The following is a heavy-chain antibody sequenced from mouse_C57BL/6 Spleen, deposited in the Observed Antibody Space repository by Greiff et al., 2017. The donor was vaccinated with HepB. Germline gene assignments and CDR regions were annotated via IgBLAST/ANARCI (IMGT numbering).Heavy chain of an antibody. CDR1: GYTFTSYW. V-gene: IGHV1-5*01. J-gene: IGHJ1*03. D-gene: IGHD1-1*01. CDR2: IYPGNSDT. CDR3: TRKPLRYWYFDV. Sequence: VQLQQSGTVLARPGASVKMSCKTSGYTFTSYWMHWVKQRPGQGLEWIGAIYPGNSDTSYNQKFKGKAKLTAVTSASTAYMELSSLTNEDSAVYYCTRKPLRYWYFDVWGTGTTVTVSS.